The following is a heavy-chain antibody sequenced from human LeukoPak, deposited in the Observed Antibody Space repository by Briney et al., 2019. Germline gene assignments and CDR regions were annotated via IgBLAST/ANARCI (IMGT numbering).Heavy chain of an antibody. V-gene: IGHV3-7*04. J-gene: IGHJ4*02. CDR2: IRPDGNEI. CDR3: ARVRLGFGDLFDS. Sequence: PGGSLRLSCAASGFTFSSYWLSWVRQAPGRRLEWLANIRPDGNEIYSLDSVRGRLTISRDNAKNSLYLQMNGLRAEDTAVYFCARVRLGFGDLFDSWGQGTLVTVSS. D-gene: IGHD3-16*01. CDR1: GFTFSSYW.